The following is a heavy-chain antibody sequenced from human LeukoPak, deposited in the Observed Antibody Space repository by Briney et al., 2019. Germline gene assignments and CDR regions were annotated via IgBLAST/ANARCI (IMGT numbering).Heavy chain of an antibody. D-gene: IGHD6-19*01. CDR3: ARGYSSGWFLVDYFDY. V-gene: IGHV1-46*01. CDR2: INPSGGST. J-gene: IGHJ4*02. CDR1: GYTFTSYY. Sequence: GASVKVSCKASGYTFTSYYIHWVRQAPGQGLEWMGIINPSGGSTSYAQKFQGRVSMTRDTSTSTVYMELSSLRSEATAVYYCARGYSSGWFLVDYFDYWGQGTLVTVSS.